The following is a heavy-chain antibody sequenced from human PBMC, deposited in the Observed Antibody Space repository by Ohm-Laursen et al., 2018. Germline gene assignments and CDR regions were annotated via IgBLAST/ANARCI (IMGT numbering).Heavy chain of an antibody. CDR1: GGSISSYY. CDR3: ARALGGYPISYYYGMDV. J-gene: IGHJ6*02. D-gene: IGHD7-27*01. Sequence: GTLSLTCSVSGGSISSYYWTWIRQPPGKGLEWIGYIYYSGSTNYNPSLKSRVTISVDTSKNQFSLKLSSVTAADTAVYYCARALGGYPISYYYGMDVWGQGTTVTVSS. V-gene: IGHV4-59*01. CDR2: IYYSGST.